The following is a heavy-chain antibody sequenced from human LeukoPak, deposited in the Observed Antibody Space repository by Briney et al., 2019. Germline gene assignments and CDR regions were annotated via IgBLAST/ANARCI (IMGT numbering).Heavy chain of an antibody. J-gene: IGHJ3*02. Sequence: GGSLRLSCAASGFTFSDYYMSWIRQAPGKGLEWVSYISRSGNTIYYADSVKGRFTISRDNAKSSLFLQMNSLRGEDSAVYYCATALALTYYYDSSGRLDAFDRWGQGTMVTVSS. CDR3: ATALALTYYYDSSGRLDAFDR. CDR1: GFTFSDYY. D-gene: IGHD3-22*01. V-gene: IGHV3-11*04. CDR2: ISRSGNTI.